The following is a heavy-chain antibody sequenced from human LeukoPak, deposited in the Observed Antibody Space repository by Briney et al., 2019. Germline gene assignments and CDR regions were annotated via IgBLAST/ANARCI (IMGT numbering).Heavy chain of an antibody. D-gene: IGHD6-13*01. J-gene: IGHJ4*02. Sequence: SETLSLTCTVSGGSISSYYWSWIRQPAGKGLEWIARIYTSGSTNYNPSLKSRVSVDTSKNQFTLKLSSVTAADTAVYYCARGATGYSSSWYSSGGFDYWGQGTLVTVSS. CDR1: GGSISSYY. CDR2: IYTSGST. V-gene: IGHV4-4*07. CDR3: ARGATGYSSSWYSSGGFDY.